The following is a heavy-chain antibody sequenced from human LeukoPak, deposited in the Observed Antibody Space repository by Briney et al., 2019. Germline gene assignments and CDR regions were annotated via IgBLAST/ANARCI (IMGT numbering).Heavy chain of an antibody. J-gene: IGHJ4*02. Sequence: SETLSLTCSVSGGSISSYYWSWIRQPPGKGLEWIGYIYYSGSTKYNPSLKSRVTISVDTSKNQFSLKLSSVTAADTAVYYCARVGYSGYDIDYWGQGTLVTVSS. V-gene: IGHV4-59*01. CDR3: ARVGYSGYDIDY. CDR2: IYYSGST. D-gene: IGHD5-12*01. CDR1: GGSISSYY.